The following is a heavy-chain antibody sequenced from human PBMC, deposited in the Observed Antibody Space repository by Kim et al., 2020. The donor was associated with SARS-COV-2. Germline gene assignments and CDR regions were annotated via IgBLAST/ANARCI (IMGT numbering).Heavy chain of an antibody. J-gene: IGHJ4*02. V-gene: IGHV3-74*01. CDR3: ARAYRPYSYYDILTGYYIGDYFDY. CDR1: GFTFSSYW. D-gene: IGHD3-9*01. CDR2: INSDGSST. Sequence: GGSLRLSCAASGFTFSSYWMHWVRQAPGKGLVWVSRINSDGSSTSYADSVKGRFTISRDNAKNTLYLQMNSLRAEDTAVYYCARAYRPYSYYDILTGYYIGDYFDYWGQGTLVTVSS.